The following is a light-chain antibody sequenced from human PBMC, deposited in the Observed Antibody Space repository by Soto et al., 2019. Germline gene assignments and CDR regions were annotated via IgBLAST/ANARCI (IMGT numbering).Light chain of an antibody. J-gene: IGLJ2*01. CDR2: DVN. Sequence: QSALTQPPSVSGSPGQSVTISCSGTARDIGSYNHVSWYQQAPGSAPKLMIYDVNNRPSGVPDRFSGSKSGNTASLTISGLQAEDEGDYYCSSYTISTSLVLFGGGTKLTVL. CDR3: SSYTISTSLVL. CDR1: ARDIGSYNH. V-gene: IGLV2-18*02.